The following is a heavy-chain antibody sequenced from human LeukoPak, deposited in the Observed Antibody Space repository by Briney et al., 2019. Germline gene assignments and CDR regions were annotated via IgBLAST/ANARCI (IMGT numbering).Heavy chain of an antibody. D-gene: IGHD4-17*01. V-gene: IGHV3-21*01. CDR1: GFTFSSYS. J-gene: IGHJ4*02. CDR3: ARDGSTVTNYYFDY. Sequence: PGGSLRLSCAASGFTFSSYSINWVRQAPGKGLEWVSSISSSSSYIYYADSVKGRFTISRDNAKNSLYLQMNSLRAEDTAVYYCARDGSTVTNYYFDYWGQGTLVTVSS. CDR2: ISSSSSYI.